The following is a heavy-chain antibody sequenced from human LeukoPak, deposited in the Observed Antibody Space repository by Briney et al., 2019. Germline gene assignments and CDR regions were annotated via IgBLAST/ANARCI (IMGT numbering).Heavy chain of an antibody. CDR1: GGTFSSYA. CDR3: ALGETIGYFVDY. J-gene: IGHJ4*02. D-gene: IGHD3-10*01. V-gene: IGHV1-69*05. Sequence: SVKVSCKASGGTFSSYAISWVRQAPGQGLEWMGGIIPIFGTANYAQKFQGRVTITTDEPTSTAYMELSSLRSEDTAVYYCALGETIGYFVDYWGQGTLVTVSS. CDR2: IIPIFGTA.